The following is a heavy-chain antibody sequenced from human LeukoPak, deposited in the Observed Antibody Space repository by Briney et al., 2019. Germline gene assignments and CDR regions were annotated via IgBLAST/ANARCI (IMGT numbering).Heavy chain of an antibody. D-gene: IGHD3-10*01. CDR2: IGGSGGST. V-gene: IGHV3-23*01. CDR1: GFTFSSYA. J-gene: IGHJ4*02. Sequence: GGSLRLSCAASGFTFSSYAMSWVRQAPGKGLEWVSAIGGSGGSTYYADSVKGRFTISRDNSKNTLYLQMNSLRAEDTAVYYCAKDDTYYYGSGSAKDYWGQGTLVTVSS. CDR3: AKDDTYYYGSGSAKDY.